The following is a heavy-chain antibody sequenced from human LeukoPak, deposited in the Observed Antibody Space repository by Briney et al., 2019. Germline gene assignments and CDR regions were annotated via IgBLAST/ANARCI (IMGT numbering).Heavy chain of an antibody. CDR3: ARDGPSMVPEYDY. J-gene: IGHJ4*02. CDR1: GYTFTGYY. CDR2: INPNSGDT. Sequence: ASVKVSCKASGYTFTGYYLHWVRQAPGQGLEWMGWINPNSGDTGNAQKFQGRVTMTRDTSISTAYMELSRLRSDDTAVYYCARDGPSMVPEYDYWGQGILVTVSP. D-gene: IGHD3-10*01. V-gene: IGHV1-2*02.